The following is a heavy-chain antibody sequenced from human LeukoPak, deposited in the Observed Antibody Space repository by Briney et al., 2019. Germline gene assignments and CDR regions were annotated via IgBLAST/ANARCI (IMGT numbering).Heavy chain of an antibody. CDR1: GFTFSDYY. J-gene: IGHJ5*02. CDR2: ISSSSSYT. D-gene: IGHD3-10*01. V-gene: IGHV3-11*06. CDR3: ARPLGTGAFGELS. Sequence: PGGSLRLSCAASGFTFSDYYMSWIRQAPGKGLEWVSYISSSSSYTNYADSVKGRFTISRDNAKNSLYLQMNSLRAEDTAVDYCARPLGTGAFGELSWGQGTLVTVSS.